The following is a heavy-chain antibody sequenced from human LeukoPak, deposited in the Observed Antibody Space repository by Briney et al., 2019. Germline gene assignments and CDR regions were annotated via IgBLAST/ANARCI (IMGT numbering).Heavy chain of an antibody. CDR3: ARHIGGYCTGGTCYPSPDF. Sequence: PGESLKISCKGSGYSFTNYWIGWVRQMPGKGLEWMGIIYPGDSDTKYSPSFEGQVTISADKSINTAYLQWSSLMTSDTAIYYCARHIGGYCTGGTCYPSPDFWGQGTLVTVSS. D-gene: IGHD2-8*02. CDR1: GYSFTNYW. CDR2: IYPGDSDT. J-gene: IGHJ4*02. V-gene: IGHV5-51*01.